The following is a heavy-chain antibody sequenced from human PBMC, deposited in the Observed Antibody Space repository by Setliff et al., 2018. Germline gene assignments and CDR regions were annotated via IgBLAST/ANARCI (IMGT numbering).Heavy chain of an antibody. CDR3: TTDRVGCSGTSRYNAFDI. CDR2: IKSKPNGGTI. Sequence: GGSLRLSCAASGFTFSYAWMHWVRQAPGKGLEWVGRIKSKPNGGTIDYAAPVKGRFTISRDDSKNTLYLQMNSLKTEDIAVYFCTTDRVGCSGTSRYNAFDIWGQGTMVTVSS. CDR1: GFTFSYAW. D-gene: IGHD2-2*01. J-gene: IGHJ3*02. V-gene: IGHV3-15*07.